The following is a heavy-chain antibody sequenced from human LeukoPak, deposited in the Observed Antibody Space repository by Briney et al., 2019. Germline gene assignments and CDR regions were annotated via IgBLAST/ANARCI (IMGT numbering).Heavy chain of an antibody. V-gene: IGHV3-48*02. CDR1: GFTFSSYS. D-gene: IGHD4-17*01. Sequence: GGSLRLSCAASGFTFSSYSMNWVRQAPGKGLEWVSYISSSSSMIYYADSVKGRFTISRDNAKNSLYLQMKSLRDEDTAIYYCARDYGDLPARVPYFDYWAREPWSPSPQ. CDR2: ISSSSSMI. CDR3: ARDYGDLPARVPYFDY. J-gene: IGHJ4*02.